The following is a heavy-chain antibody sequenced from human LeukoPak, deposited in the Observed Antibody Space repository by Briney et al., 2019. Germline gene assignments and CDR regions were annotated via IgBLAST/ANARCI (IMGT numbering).Heavy chain of an antibody. D-gene: IGHD3-10*01. J-gene: IGHJ3*02. CDR1: GGSISSGGYY. V-gene: IGHV4-31*03. CDR2: IYYSGST. Sequence: SETLSLTCTVSGGSISSGGYYWSWIRQHPGKGLEWIGYIYYSGSTYYNPSLKSRVTISVDTSKNQLSLKLSSVTAADTAVYYCAREGYYGSGSAFDIWGQGTMVTVSS. CDR3: AREGYYGSGSAFDI.